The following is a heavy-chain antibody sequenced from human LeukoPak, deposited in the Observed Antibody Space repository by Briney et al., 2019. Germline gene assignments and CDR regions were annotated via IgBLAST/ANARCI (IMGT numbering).Heavy chain of an antibody. Sequence: PSETLSLTCTVSGGSISSGGYSWSWIRQPPGKGLEWIGYIYHSGSTYYNPSLKSRVTISVDRSKNQFSLKLSSVTAADTAVYYCAREDTQYNWFDPWGQGTLVTVSS. V-gene: IGHV4-30-2*01. J-gene: IGHJ5*02. CDR2: IYHSGST. D-gene: IGHD2-2*02. CDR3: AREDTQYNWFDP. CDR1: GGSISSGGYS.